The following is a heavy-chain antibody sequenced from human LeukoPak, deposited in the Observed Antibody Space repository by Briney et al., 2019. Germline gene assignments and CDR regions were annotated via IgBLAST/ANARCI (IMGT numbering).Heavy chain of an antibody. J-gene: IGHJ6*03. CDR3: AKESPDYGDYVGLYYYYYMDV. D-gene: IGHD4-17*01. CDR2: ISYDGSNK. Sequence: GGSLRLSCAASGFTLSSYGMHWVRQAPGKGLEWVAVISYDGSNKYYADSVKGRFTISRDNSKNTLYLQMNSLRAEDTAVYYCAKESPDYGDYVGLYYYYYMDVWGKGTAVTVSS. V-gene: IGHV3-30*18. CDR1: GFTLSSYG.